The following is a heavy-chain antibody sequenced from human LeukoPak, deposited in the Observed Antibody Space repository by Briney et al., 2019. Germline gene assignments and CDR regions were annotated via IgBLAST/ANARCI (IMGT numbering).Heavy chain of an antibody. CDR3: ARAEDIVVVPAATYYYYGMDV. D-gene: IGHD2-2*01. J-gene: IGHJ6*02. CDR2: ISAYNGNT. V-gene: IGHV1-18*01. Sequence: ASVKVFCKASGYTFTSYGISWVRQAPGQGLEWMGWISAYNGNTNYAQKLQGRVTMTTDTSTSTAYMELRSLRSDDTAVYYCARAEDIVVVPAATYYYYGMDVWGQGTTVTVSS. CDR1: GYTFTSYG.